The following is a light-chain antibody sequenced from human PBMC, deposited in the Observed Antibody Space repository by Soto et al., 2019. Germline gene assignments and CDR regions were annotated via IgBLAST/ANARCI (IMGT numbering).Light chain of an antibody. Sequence: DIPLTQSPSFLSASVGDRVTITCRASQGISSFLAWYQQKPGKAPNLLMYAASTLQSGVPSRFSGGESGTEYTLIISSLQPEDSATYYCQQAYSFPITFGQGTRLEI. CDR3: QQAYSFPIT. J-gene: IGKJ5*01. CDR1: QGISSF. CDR2: AAS. V-gene: IGKV1-9*01.